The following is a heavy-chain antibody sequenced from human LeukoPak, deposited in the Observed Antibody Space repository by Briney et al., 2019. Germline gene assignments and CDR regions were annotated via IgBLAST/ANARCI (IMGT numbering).Heavy chain of an antibody. V-gene: IGHV4-39*07. CDR2: ICYSGST. CDR3: ARDGGVYY. J-gene: IGHJ4*02. D-gene: IGHD3-16*01. Sequence: SETLSLTCTVSGGSISSSSYYWGWIRQPPGKGLEWIGSICYSGSTYYNPSLKSRVTISVDTSKNQFSLKLSPVTAADTAVYYCARDGGVYYWGQGTLVTVSS. CDR1: GGSISSSSYY.